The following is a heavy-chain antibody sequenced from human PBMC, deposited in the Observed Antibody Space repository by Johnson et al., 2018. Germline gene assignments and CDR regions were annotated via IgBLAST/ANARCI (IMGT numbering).Heavy chain of an antibody. D-gene: IGHD3-10*01. Sequence: QVQLVESGGGVVQPGRSXRLSCAASGFTFSSYAMHWVRQAPGKGLEWVAVISYDGSNKYYADSVKGRCTIYRDNSNNALYLQMNSLRAEDTAVYYCAREGSDITMVRGAADAFDIWGQGTMVTVSS. J-gene: IGHJ3*02. V-gene: IGHV3-30-3*01. CDR2: ISYDGSNK. CDR1: GFTFSSYA. CDR3: AREGSDITMVRGAADAFDI.